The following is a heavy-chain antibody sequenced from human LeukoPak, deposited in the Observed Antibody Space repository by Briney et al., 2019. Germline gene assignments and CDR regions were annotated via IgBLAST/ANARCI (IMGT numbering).Heavy chain of an antibody. J-gene: IGHJ6*03. CDR1: GFTFSDYY. CDR3: AKGKPWNYYYMDV. D-gene: IGHD1-1*01. CDR2: IWYGGSNK. Sequence: PGGSLRLSCAASGFTFSDYYMHWVRQAPGKGLEWVAVIWYGGSNKYYADSVKGRFTISRDNSKNTLYLQMNSLRAEDTAVYYCAKGKPWNYYYMDVWGKGTTVTVSS. V-gene: IGHV3-30*02.